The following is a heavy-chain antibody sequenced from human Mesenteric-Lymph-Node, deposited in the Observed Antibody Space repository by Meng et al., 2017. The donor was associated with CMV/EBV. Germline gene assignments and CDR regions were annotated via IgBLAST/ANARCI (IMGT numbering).Heavy chain of an antibody. V-gene: IGHV4-61*01. D-gene: IGHD2-21*01. CDR1: GGSISSRNYY. Sequence: GSLRLSCTVSGGSISSRNYYWGWIRQPPGKGLEWIGYIYYSGSTNYNPSLKSRVTISVDTSKNQFSLKLSSVTAADTAVYYCARDLWTGMDVWGQGTTVTVSS. CDR3: ARDLWTGMDV. CDR2: IYYSGST. J-gene: IGHJ6*02.